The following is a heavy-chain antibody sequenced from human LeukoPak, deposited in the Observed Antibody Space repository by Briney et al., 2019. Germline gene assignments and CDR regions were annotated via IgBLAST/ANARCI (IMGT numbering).Heavy chain of an antibody. CDR2: GSGANT. CDR3: AKDYSGYDFDY. D-gene: IGHD5-12*01. Sequence: GSGANTYYADSVKGRFTISRDNSQNTLYLQMDSLRAEDTAVYYCAKDYSGYDFDYWGQGTLVTVSS. V-gene: IGHV3-23*01. J-gene: IGHJ4*02.